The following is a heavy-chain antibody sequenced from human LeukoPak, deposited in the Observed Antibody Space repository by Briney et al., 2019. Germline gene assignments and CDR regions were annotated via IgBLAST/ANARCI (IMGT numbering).Heavy chain of an antibody. Sequence: GGSLRLSCAASGFNFNTYWMSWVRQAPGRVLEWVANIKQDGSEKFYVDSLKGRFTISRDNAKNSLYLQMNSLRAEDTAVYYCAREGNRRSFDYWGQGTLVTVSS. CDR2: IKQDGSEK. V-gene: IGHV3-7*01. CDR3: AREGNRRSFDY. CDR1: GFNFNTYW. J-gene: IGHJ4*02. D-gene: IGHD1-14*01.